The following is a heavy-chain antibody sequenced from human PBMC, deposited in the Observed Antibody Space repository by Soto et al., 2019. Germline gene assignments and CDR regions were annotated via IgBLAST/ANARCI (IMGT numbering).Heavy chain of an antibody. Sequence: QVQLVESGGGVVQPGRSLRLSCAASGFTFSSYAMHWVRQAPGKGLEWVSLIAYDGINRYYADSVKDRFTISRDNSKNTVYLQMNSLRAEDTAVYFCAKTRAASSSYYFYYGMDVWGQGTTVTVSS. J-gene: IGHJ6*02. D-gene: IGHD2-15*01. V-gene: IGHV3-30*18. CDR3: AKTRAASSSYYFYYGMDV. CDR2: IAYDGINR. CDR1: GFTFSSYA.